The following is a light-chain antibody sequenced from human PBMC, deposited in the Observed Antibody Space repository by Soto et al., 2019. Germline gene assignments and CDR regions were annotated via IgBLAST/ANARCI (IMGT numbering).Light chain of an antibody. CDR2: AAS. CDR1: QGISNY. Sequence: SQLTQSPSFLSASVGDRVTITCRASQGISNYLAWYQQKLGKAPNLLIYAASTLQSGVPSRFSGSGSGTEFTLTISNLQPEDFATYYCQQVKSYPITFGLGTRLEIK. J-gene: IGKJ5*01. V-gene: IGKV1-9*01. CDR3: QQVKSYPIT.